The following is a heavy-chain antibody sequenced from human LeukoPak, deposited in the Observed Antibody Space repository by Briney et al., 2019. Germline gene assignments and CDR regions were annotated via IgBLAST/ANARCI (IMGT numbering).Heavy chain of an antibody. CDR1: GFTSSSYS. V-gene: IGHV3-21*01. J-gene: IGHJ4*02. Sequence: GGSLRLSCAASGFTSSSYSMNWVRQAPGKGLEWVSSISSSSTYIYYADSVKGRFTISRDNAKNSLYLQMNSLRAEDTAVYYCARGVDSYGSGTYPPDYWGQGTLVTVSS. CDR3: ARGVDSYGSGTYPPDY. D-gene: IGHD3-10*01. CDR2: ISSSSTYI.